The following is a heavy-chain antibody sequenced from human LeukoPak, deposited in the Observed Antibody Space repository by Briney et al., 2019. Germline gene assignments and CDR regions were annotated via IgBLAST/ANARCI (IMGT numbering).Heavy chain of an antibody. CDR1: GYTFTDNY. D-gene: IGHD1-26*01. CDR2: IYSKNGAT. Sequence: ASVKVSCKASGYTFTDNYMHWVRQAPGQGLEWMGLIYSKNGATNYAKNFQGRVTMTRDTSISTAYMELSRLRFDDTAVYYCARGARALGIWGQGTMVTVSS. CDR3: ARGARALGI. J-gene: IGHJ3*02. V-gene: IGHV1-2*06.